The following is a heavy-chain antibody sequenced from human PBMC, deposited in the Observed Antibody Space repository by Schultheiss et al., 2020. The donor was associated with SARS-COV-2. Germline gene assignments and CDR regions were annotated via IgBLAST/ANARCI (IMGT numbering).Heavy chain of an antibody. CDR2: ISGSGGST. D-gene: IGHD2-15*01. V-gene: IGHV3-21*06. J-gene: IGHJ4*02. CDR3: AREDSGGGGYYFDY. CDR1: GFTFSGSA. Sequence: GGSLRLSCAASGFTFSGSAMHWVRQAPGKGLEWVSGISGSGGSTYYADSVKGRFTISRDNAKNSLFLQMNSLRAEDTAVYYCAREDSGGGGYYFDYWGQGTLVTVSS.